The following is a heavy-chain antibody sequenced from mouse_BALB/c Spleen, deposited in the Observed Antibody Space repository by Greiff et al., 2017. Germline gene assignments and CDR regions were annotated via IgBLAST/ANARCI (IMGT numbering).Heavy chain of an antibody. CDR1: GFTITDTY. D-gene: IGHD4-1*01. J-gene: IGHJ2*01. CDR2: IDPANGNT. CDR3: APLANWDEDY. Sequence: EVKLEESGAELVKPGASVKLSCTASGFTITDTYMHWVKQRPEQGLEWIGRIDPANGNTKYDPKFQGKAPITADTSSNTAYLQLSSLTSEDTAVYYCAPLANWDEDYWGQGTTLTVSS. V-gene: IGHV14-3*02.